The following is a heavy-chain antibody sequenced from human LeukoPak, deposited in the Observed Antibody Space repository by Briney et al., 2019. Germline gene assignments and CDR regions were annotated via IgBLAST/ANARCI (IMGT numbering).Heavy chain of an antibody. V-gene: IGHV1-8*01. J-gene: IGHJ4*02. CDR1: GYTFTTYD. D-gene: IGHD6-19*01. Sequence: SSVKVSCKASGYTFTTYDINWVRQATGQGLEWMGWLNPNSGQTAYAQKFQGRVTMTRDISISTFYLELSSLTSEDTAVYYCTRGNGVAGDYWGEGTLVTVSS. CDR2: LNPNSGQT. CDR3: TRGNGVAGDY.